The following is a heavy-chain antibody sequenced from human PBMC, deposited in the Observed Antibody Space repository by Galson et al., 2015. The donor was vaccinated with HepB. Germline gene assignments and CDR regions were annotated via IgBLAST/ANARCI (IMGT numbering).Heavy chain of an antibody. CDR1: GFTFSSHS. D-gene: IGHD2-8*01. CDR3: AKDGIMVSNNPYQLHF. CDR2: ITSNGGRT. V-gene: IGHV3-23*01. J-gene: IGHJ4*02. Sequence: SLRLSCAASGFTFSSHSMNWVRQAPGKGLEWISSITSNGGRTFYANSVKGRFTITRDNSRNTVVLQLSSLRPEDTAVYYCAKDGIMVSNNPYQLHFWGQGTLVSVSS.